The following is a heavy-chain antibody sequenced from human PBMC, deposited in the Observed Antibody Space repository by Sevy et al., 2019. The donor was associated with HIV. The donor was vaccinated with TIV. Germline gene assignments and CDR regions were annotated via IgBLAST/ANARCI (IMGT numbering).Heavy chain of an antibody. CDR1: GFTLSNYW. V-gene: IGHV3-7*01. CDR3: ARDLFSGSYYENY. CDR2: IKQDGSDK. Sequence: GGSLRLSCAASGFTLSNYWMSWVRQAPGKGLEWVANIKQDGSDKYYVDSVKGRFTISRDNAKNSLYLQLNSLRAEDTAVYYCARDLFSGSYYENYWGQGTLVTVSS. D-gene: IGHD1-26*01. J-gene: IGHJ4*02.